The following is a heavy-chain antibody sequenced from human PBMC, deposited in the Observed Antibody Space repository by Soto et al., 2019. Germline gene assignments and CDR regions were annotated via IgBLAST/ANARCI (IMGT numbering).Heavy chain of an antibody. CDR1: GFTFDDYT. CDR3: AKVSATQTYYYYGMDV. D-gene: IGHD1-26*01. CDR2: ISWDGGST. V-gene: IGHV3-43*01. Sequence: GGSLRLSCAASGFTFDDYTMHWVRQAPGKGLKWVSLISWDGGSTYYTDSVKGRFTISRDNSKNSLYLQMNSLRTEDTALFYCAKVSATQTYYYYGMDVWGQGTTVTVSS. J-gene: IGHJ6*02.